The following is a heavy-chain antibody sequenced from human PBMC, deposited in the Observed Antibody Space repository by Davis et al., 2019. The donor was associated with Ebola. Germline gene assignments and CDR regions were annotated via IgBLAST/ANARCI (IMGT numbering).Heavy chain of an antibody. CDR3: ARDFSIASAGTVDY. V-gene: IGHV1-18*01. J-gene: IGHJ4*02. CDR1: GNTFNNYD. D-gene: IGHD6-13*01. CDR2: INPNSGGT. Sequence: ASVKVSCKTSGNTFNNYDINWVRQAPGQGLEWMGWINPNSGGTNYAQKFQGRVTMTTDTSTSTAYMEVRSLRSNDTAVYYCARDFSIASAGTVDYWGQGTLVTVSS.